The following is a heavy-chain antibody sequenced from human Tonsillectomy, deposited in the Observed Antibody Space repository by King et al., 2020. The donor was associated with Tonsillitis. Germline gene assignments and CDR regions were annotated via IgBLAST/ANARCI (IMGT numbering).Heavy chain of an antibody. CDR1: GFTFSSYW. D-gene: IGHD3-22*01. Sequence: VQLVESGGGLVQPGGSLRLSCAASGFTFSSYWMHWVRQAPGKGLVWVSRINSVGSSTSYADSVKGRFTISRDNAKNTLYLQMNSLRAEDTAVYYCARDSPVYYYDSSGPDDYWGQGTQVTVSS. CDR3: ARDSPVYYYDSSGPDDY. V-gene: IGHV3-74*01. CDR2: INSVGSST. J-gene: IGHJ4*02.